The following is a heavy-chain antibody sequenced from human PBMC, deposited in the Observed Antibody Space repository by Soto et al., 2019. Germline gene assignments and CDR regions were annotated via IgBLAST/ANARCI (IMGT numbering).Heavy chain of an antibody. CDR2: ISADGRDL. CDR1: GFTLGAYV. V-gene: IGHV3-30*18. D-gene: IGHD2-15*01. Sequence: GGSLRLSCTASGFTLGAYVMHWVRQAQGKGPEWVAAISADGRDLFYAASVEGRFTISRDNSKNTLFLQMNSLTSEDTSVYSCAKSVPDPACRGGGCHRTFDYWGQGTLVTVSS. J-gene: IGHJ4*02. CDR3: AKSVPDPACRGGGCHRTFDY.